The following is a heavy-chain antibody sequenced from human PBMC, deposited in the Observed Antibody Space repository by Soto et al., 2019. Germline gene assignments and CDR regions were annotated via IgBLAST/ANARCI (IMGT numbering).Heavy chain of an antibody. D-gene: IGHD3-22*01. CDR3: AREDSIIIPAVSDF. CDR1: GFTFNNYV. J-gene: IGHJ4*02. Sequence: GGSLRLSCTVSGFTFNNYVINWVRQSPGKGLEWVSSVSKSGYAYYSDSVKGRFTISRDNAKNSVSLQMNTLRVEDTAVYYCAREDSIIIPAVSDFWGQGTLVTVSS. CDR2: VSKSGYA. V-gene: IGHV3-21*01.